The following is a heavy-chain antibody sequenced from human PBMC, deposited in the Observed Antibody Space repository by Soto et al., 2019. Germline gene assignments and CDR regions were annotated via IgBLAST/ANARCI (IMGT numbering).Heavy chain of an antibody. CDR2: IYYSGST. V-gene: IGHV4-59*08. J-gene: IGHJ4*02. D-gene: IGHD4-17*01. CDR3: ARRYGVYFDY. CDR1: GGSVSSSY. Sequence: PSETLSLTCAVSGGSVSSSYWCTWIRQPPGKGLEWIGYIYYSGSTNYNPSLKSRVTISVDTSKNQFSLKLSSVTAADTAVYYCARRYGVYFDYWGQGTLVTV.